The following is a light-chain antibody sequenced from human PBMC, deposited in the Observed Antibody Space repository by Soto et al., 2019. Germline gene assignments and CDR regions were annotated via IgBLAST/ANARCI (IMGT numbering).Light chain of an antibody. Sequence: DIQMTQSPSTLSASVGDRVTITCRASQCISSWCAWSQQKPGKAPKLLIYDDSSLETGVPSRSSGSGSGTEFTLTISSLQPDDFATYYRQQYNSYSRTFGQGTKV. V-gene: IGKV1-5*01. CDR3: QQYNSYSRT. J-gene: IGKJ1*01. CDR2: DDS. CDR1: QCISSW.